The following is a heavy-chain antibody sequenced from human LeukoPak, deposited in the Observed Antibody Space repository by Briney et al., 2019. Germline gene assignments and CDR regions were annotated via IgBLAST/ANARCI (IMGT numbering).Heavy chain of an antibody. J-gene: IGHJ4*02. Sequence: GGSLRLSCAASGFTFSSYGMHWVRQAPGKGLEWVAVIWYDGSNKYYADSVKGRFTISRDNSKNTLYLQMNSLRAEDTAVYYCARDYGQIPNTVAGIRHWGQGTLVTVSS. V-gene: IGHV3-33*01. CDR3: ARDYGQIPNTVAGIRH. D-gene: IGHD6-19*01. CDR2: IWYDGSNK. CDR1: GFTFSSYG.